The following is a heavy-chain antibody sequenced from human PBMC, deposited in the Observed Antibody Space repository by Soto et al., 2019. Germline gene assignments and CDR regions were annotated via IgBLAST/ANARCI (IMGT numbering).Heavy chain of an antibody. Sequence: SETLSLTCSVSGRSISSSNNSWGWIRQPPGKGLEWIGTIYFSASKHYNPSLEGRVAISADTPNNQLSLRLSSVTAADTAVYYCARGKPWEEIVVVTAFVSGENDAFDIWGQGTMVTVSS. CDR2: IYFSASK. CDR1: GRSISSSNNS. J-gene: IGHJ3*02. D-gene: IGHD2-21*02. CDR3: ARGKPWEEIVVVTAFVSGENDAFDI. V-gene: IGHV4-39*01.